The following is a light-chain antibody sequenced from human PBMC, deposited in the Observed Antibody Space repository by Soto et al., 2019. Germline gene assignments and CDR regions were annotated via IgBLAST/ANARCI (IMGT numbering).Light chain of an antibody. CDR1: RSVLYSSDNKNY. J-gene: IGKJ1*01. Sequence: DIVMTQSPDSLAVSLGERATINCKSSRSVLYSSDNKNYIAWYQQKPGQPPRLLIYWASTRESGVPDRFSGRGSGADFTLSISSLQAEDVAVYYCQQYYSTPQTFGQGTTVEIK. CDR2: WAS. CDR3: QQYYSTPQT. V-gene: IGKV4-1*01.